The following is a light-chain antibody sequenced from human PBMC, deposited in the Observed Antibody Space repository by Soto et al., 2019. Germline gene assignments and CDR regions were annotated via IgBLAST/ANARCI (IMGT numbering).Light chain of an antibody. CDR3: QQLKSYPLT. J-gene: IGKJ4*01. CDR2: AAS. Sequence: DIQLTQSPSFLSASVGDRVTITCRASQDIGGSLAWYRQTPGKAPKVLISAASTLQSGVPSKFSGSGSGTEFTLTIGSLQPEDVATYFCQQLKSYPLTFGGGTQVEIK. CDR1: QDIGGS. V-gene: IGKV1-9*01.